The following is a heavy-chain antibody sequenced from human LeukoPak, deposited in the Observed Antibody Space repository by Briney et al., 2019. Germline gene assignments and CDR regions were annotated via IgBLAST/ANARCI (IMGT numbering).Heavy chain of an antibody. D-gene: IGHD3-10*01. J-gene: IGHJ5*02. Sequence: ASVKVSFKASGYTFTSYAMNWVRQAPGQGLEWMGWINTNTGNPTYAQGFTGRFVFSLDTSVSTAYLQISSLKAEDTAVYYCARDRFGELLYGLRFDPWGQGTLVTVSS. CDR1: GYTFTSYA. CDR3: ARDRFGELLYGLRFDP. V-gene: IGHV7-4-1*02. CDR2: INTNTGNP.